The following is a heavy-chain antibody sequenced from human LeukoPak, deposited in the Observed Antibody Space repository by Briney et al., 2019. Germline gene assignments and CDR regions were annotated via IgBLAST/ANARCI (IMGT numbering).Heavy chain of an antibody. J-gene: IGHJ4*02. CDR1: GFIFSTYW. Sequence: GSLDLSCAASGFIFSTYWMRWVRPAPGKGLEWVAKIKKDGSEEYYVDSVKGRFTISRDNAKNSLYLQMNSLRDEDTAVYYCARDDTQAYSGYDGWGQGTLVAVSS. D-gene: IGHD5-12*01. V-gene: IGHV3-7*01. CDR3: ARDDTQAYSGYDG. CDR2: IKKDGSEE.